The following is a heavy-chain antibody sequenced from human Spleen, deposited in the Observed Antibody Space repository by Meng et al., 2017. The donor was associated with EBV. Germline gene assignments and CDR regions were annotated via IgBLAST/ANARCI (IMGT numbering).Heavy chain of an antibody. CDR2: IIPIFGTA. Sequence: VSYVVEMKKPMSSLKVSSKAAGVTCSSDAISRVRQAPGKGLEWMGGIIPIFGTANYAQKFQGRVTITADRSTSTAYMELSSLRSEDTAVYYCARDGLGPQGVINYWGQGTLVTVSS. CDR3: ARDGLGPQGVINY. CDR1: GVTCSSDA. J-gene: IGHJ4*02. V-gene: IGHV1-69*06. D-gene: IGHD3-10*01.